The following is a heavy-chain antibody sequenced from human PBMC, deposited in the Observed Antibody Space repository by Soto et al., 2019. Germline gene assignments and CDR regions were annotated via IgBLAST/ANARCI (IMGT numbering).Heavy chain of an antibody. D-gene: IGHD3-10*01. Sequence: QVQLQESGPGLVKPSQTLSLTCTVSGGSISSGGYYWSWIRQHPGKGLEWIGYIYYSGSTYYNRSVRSRVTISVDTSKNQFGRKLSSVTAAGTAVYCCARADGSGDMDVWGQGTTVTVSS. CDR2: IYYSGST. J-gene: IGHJ6*02. CDR3: ARADGSGDMDV. V-gene: IGHV4-31*03. CDR1: GGSISSGGYY.